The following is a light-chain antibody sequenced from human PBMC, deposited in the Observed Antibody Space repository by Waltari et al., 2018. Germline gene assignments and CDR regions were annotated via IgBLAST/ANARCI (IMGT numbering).Light chain of an antibody. CDR1: QSVLYSPNNKNY. J-gene: IGKJ1*01. CDR3: QQYYNIPVT. Sequence: DIVMTQSPDSLAVSLGERATINCKSSQSVLYSPNNKNYLAWYQQKPGQPPKMLIYWASTRESGGPDRFSGSGSGTDFTLTISSLQAEDVAVYYCQQYYNIPVTVGQGTKVEIK. CDR2: WAS. V-gene: IGKV4-1*01.